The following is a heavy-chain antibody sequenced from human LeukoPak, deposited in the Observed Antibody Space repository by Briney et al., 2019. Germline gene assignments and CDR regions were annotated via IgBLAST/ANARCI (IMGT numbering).Heavy chain of an antibody. CDR2: IYSGGST. V-gene: IGHV3-66*01. CDR1: GFTVSSNY. Sequence: PGGSLRLSCAASGFTVSSNYMSWVRQAPGKGLEWVSVIYSGGSTYYADSVKGRFTISRDNAKNSLYLQMNSLRAEDTAVYYCARDANCSGGSCYGPDAFDIWGQGTMVTVSS. CDR3: ARDANCSGGSCYGPDAFDI. J-gene: IGHJ3*02. D-gene: IGHD2-15*01.